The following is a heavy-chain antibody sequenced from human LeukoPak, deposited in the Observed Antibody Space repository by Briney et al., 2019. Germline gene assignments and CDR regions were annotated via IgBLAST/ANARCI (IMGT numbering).Heavy chain of an antibody. CDR3: ARCHGGWSCYYYYGMDV. J-gene: IGHJ6*02. V-gene: IGHV4-59*01. CDR2: IYYSGST. CDR1: GGSISSYY. Sequence: SETLSLTCTVSGGSISSYYWNWIRQPPGKGLEWIGYIYYSGSTNYNPSLKSRVTISVDTSKNQFSLKLSSVTAADTAVYYCARCHGGWSCYYYYGMDVWGQGTTVTVSS. D-gene: IGHD6-19*01.